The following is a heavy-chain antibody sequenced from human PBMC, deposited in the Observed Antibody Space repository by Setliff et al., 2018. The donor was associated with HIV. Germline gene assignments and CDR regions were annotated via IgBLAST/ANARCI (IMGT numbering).Heavy chain of an antibody. V-gene: IGHV3-48*01. Sequence: GGSLRLSCAASGFTFSSYSMNWVRQAPGKGLEWVSYISSSSSTIYYADSVKGRFTISRDNAKNSLYLQMNSLRAEDTAVYYCAGDRIWQQSDHWGQGTLVTVSS. CDR1: GFTFSSYS. D-gene: IGHD6-13*01. J-gene: IGHJ4*02. CDR3: AGDRIWQQSDH. CDR2: ISSSSSTI.